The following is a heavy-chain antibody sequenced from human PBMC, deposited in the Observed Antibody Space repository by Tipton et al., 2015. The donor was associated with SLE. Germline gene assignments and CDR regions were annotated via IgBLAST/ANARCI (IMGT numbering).Heavy chain of an antibody. CDR3: ARGVTEDRFIGESGA. V-gene: IGHV4-34*01. D-gene: IGHD3-10*01. CDR2: INHSGST. CDR1: GGSISSHY. Sequence: TLSLTCTVSGGSISSHYWSWIRQPPGKGLEWIGEINHSGSTNYNPSLKSRVTISVDTSKNQFSLKLSSVTAADTAVYYCARGVTEDRFIGESGAWGQGTLVTVSS. J-gene: IGHJ5*02.